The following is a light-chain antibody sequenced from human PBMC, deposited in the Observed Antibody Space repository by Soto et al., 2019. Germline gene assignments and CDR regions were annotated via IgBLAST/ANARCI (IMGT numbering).Light chain of an antibody. Sequence: DIQMTQSPSSLSASIGDRVTITCRASQSIAMYLNWYQQKPGKAPNLLIFGASSLRSGAPSRFTADGSGTDFTLTISSLQPEDVATYYCQQSYRTLPTSGPGTKVEIK. CDR1: QSIAMY. CDR2: GAS. CDR3: QQSYRTLPT. J-gene: IGKJ3*01. V-gene: IGKV1-39*01.